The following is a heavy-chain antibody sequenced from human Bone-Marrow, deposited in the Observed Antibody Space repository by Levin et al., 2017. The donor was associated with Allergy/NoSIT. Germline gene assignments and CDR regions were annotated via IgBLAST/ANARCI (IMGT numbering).Heavy chain of an antibody. CDR1: GASITSGDHY. Sequence: SETLSLTCSVSGASITSGDHYWSWIRQSPGRGLEWIGYIYYSGSTYYNPSLMTRITISLDPSKNHFSLKLRSVTVADTAVYYCASLSYYYGAGTHPDEDYWGQGALVIVSS. CDR3: ASLSYYYGAGTHPDEDY. CDR2: IYYSGST. D-gene: IGHD3-10*01. J-gene: IGHJ4*02. V-gene: IGHV4-30-4*01.